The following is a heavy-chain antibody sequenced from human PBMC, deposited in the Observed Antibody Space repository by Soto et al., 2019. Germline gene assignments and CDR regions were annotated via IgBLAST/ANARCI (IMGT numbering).Heavy chain of an antibody. D-gene: IGHD3-10*01. Sequence: PGGSLRLSCAASGLTFSTSAMHWVRQAPGKGLEWVAMISHDGSHEYYGDSVKGRFSVSRDNSHNILHLQMNSLRIEDTAVYFCARNTDHRLVRGWLDPWGQGTLVTV. CDR1: GLTFSTSA. V-gene: IGHV3-30-3*01. J-gene: IGHJ5*02. CDR3: ARNTDHRLVRGWLDP. CDR2: ISHDGSHE.